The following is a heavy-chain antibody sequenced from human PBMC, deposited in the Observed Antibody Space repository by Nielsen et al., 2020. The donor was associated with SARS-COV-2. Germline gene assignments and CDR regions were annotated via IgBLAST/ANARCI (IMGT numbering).Heavy chain of an antibody. CDR3: AKDKRWRDWDYFDY. CDR2: IKEDAREK. CDR1: GFTFSTYW. Sequence: GESLKISCEASGFTFSTYWMTWVRQAPGKGLQWVASIKEDAREKYYADSVKGRFTISRDNSKNSLYLQMNSLRTEDTALYYCAKDKRWRDWDYFDYWGQGTLVTVSS. D-gene: IGHD2-15*01. J-gene: IGHJ4*02. V-gene: IGHV3-7*03.